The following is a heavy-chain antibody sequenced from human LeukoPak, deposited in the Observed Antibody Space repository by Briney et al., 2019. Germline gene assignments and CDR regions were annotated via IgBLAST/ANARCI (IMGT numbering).Heavy chain of an antibody. J-gene: IGHJ6*02. Sequence: ASVKVSCKSSGYTFTGYYMHWVRQAPGQGLEWMGWINPNSGGTNYAQKFQGRVTMTRDTSISTAYMELSGLRSDDTAVYYCARDIYGDYVYGMDVWGQGTTVTVSS. CDR3: ARDIYGDYVYGMDV. CDR2: INPNSGGT. V-gene: IGHV1-2*02. CDR1: GYTFTGYY. D-gene: IGHD4-17*01.